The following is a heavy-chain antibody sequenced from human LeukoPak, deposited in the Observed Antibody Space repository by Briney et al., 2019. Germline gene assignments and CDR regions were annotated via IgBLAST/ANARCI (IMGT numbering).Heavy chain of an antibody. D-gene: IGHD5-12*01. Sequence: PGGSLRLSCAASGFTFNIFAMTWVRQASGRGLEWVSTISGSGISTYYADSVKGRFTISRDNSKNTLYLQINSLRDEDTAVYFCAKDQHGYDKPIDYWGQGTLVTVSS. J-gene: IGHJ4*02. CDR1: GFTFNIFA. CDR2: ISGSGIST. V-gene: IGHV3-23*01. CDR3: AKDQHGYDKPIDY.